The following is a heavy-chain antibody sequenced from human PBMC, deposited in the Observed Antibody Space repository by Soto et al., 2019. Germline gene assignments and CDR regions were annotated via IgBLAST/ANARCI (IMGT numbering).Heavy chain of an antibody. CDR2: ISSSSSYI. V-gene: IGHV3-21*01. J-gene: IGHJ4*01. CDR1: RVTFRSYT. CDR3: ARDPSDFDY. Sequence: PGGSLGLSCAASRVTFRSYTITWARQAPEKGLERVSSISSSSSYIYYADSVKGRFTISRDNAKNSLYLQMISLRAEDTGVYYCARDPSDFDYWGQGTLGTGSS. D-gene: IGHD3-10*01.